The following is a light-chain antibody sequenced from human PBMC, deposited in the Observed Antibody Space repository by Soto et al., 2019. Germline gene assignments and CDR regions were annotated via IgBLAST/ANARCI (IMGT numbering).Light chain of an antibody. Sequence: QSALTQPASESGSPGQSITISCTGTSSDVGGYNYVSWYQQHPGKAPKLMIYEVSNRPSGVSNRFSGSKSDNTASLTISGLQAEDEADYYCSSYTSSSTWVFGGGTKVTVL. CDR2: EVS. CDR1: SSDVGGYNY. J-gene: IGLJ3*02. V-gene: IGLV2-14*01. CDR3: SSYTSSSTWV.